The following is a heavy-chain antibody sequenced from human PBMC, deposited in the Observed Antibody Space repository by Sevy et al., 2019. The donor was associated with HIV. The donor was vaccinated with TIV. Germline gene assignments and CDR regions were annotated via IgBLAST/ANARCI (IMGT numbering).Heavy chain of an antibody. CDR1: GFTFSSYS. Sequence: GGSLRLSCAASGFTFSSYSMNWVRQAPGKGLEWVSYISSSSSTIYYADSVKGRFTISRDNAKNSLYLQMNSLRAEDTAVYYCARDGGADYFVVVVAATQSYYGMDVWGQGTTVTVSS. CDR2: ISSSSSTI. D-gene: IGHD2-15*01. J-gene: IGHJ6*02. V-gene: IGHV3-48*01. CDR3: ARDGGADYFVVVVAATQSYYGMDV.